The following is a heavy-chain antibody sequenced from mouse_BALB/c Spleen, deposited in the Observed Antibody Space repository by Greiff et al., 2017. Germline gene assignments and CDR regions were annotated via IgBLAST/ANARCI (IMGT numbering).Heavy chain of an antibody. V-gene: IGHV1-77*01. Sequence: QVQLQQSGAELARPGASVKLSCKASGYTFTDYYINWVKQRTGQGLEWIGEIYPGSGNTYYNEKFKGKATLTADKSSSTAYMQLSSLTSEDTAVYSCARGNDDTATGAAMAYWVQGTSVTVSA. D-gene: IGHD2-3*01. J-gene: IGHJ4*01. CDR2: IYPGSGNT. CDR1: GYTFTDYY. CDR3: ARGNDDTATGAAMAY.